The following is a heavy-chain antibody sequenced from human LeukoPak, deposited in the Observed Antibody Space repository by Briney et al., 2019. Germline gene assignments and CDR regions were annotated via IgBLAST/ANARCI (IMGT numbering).Heavy chain of an antibody. CDR1: GFTFSSYA. J-gene: IGHJ5*02. Sequence: GGSLRLSCAASGFTFSSYAMHWVRQAPGKGLEWVAVISYDGSNKYYADSVKGRFTISRDNSKNTLYLQMNSLRAEDTAVYYCASAHSGYDPDWFDPWGQGTLVTVSS. V-gene: IGHV3-30*04. CDR3: ASAHSGYDPDWFDP. D-gene: IGHD5-12*01. CDR2: ISYDGSNK.